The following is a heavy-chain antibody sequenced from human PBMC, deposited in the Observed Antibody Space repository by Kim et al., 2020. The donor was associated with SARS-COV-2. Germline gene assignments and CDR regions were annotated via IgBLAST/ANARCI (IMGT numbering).Heavy chain of an antibody. D-gene: IGHD3-22*01. CDR1: GGSISSYY. V-gene: IGHV4-59*01. CDR3: ARENSRVVDPNLIDAFDI. CDR2: IYYSGST. J-gene: IGHJ3*02. Sequence: SETLSLTCTVSGGSISSYYWSWIRQPPGKGLEWIGYIYYSGSTNYNPSLKSRVTISVDTSKNQFSLKLSSVTAADTAVYYCARENSRVVDPNLIDAFDIWGQGTMVTVSS.